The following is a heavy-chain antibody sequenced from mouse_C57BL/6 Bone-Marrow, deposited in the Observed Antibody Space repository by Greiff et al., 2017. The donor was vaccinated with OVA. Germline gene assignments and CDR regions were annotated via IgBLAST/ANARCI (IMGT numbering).Heavy chain of an antibody. Sequence: EVQLVESEGGLVQPGSSMKLSCTASGFTFSDYYMAWVRQVPEKGLEWVANINSDGSSTYYLDSLKSRFIISRDNAKNILYLQMSSLKSEDTATYYCAREGYYGFDYWGQGTTLTVSA. J-gene: IGHJ2*01. V-gene: IGHV5-16*01. CDR1: GFTFSDYY. D-gene: IGHD1-1*01. CDR3: AREGYYGFDY. CDR2: INSDGSST.